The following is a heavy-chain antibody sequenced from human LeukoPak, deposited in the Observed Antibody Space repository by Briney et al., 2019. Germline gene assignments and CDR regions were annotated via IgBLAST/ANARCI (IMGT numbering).Heavy chain of an antibody. V-gene: IGHV4-59*01. Sequence: SETLSLTCTVSGGSISSYYWSWIRQPPGKGLEWIGYIYYSGSTNYNPSLKSRVTISVDTSKNQFPLKLSSVTAADTAVYYCARTEAGAFDIWGQGTMVTVSS. CDR1: GGSISSYY. J-gene: IGHJ3*02. CDR3: ARTEAGAFDI. CDR2: IYYSGST.